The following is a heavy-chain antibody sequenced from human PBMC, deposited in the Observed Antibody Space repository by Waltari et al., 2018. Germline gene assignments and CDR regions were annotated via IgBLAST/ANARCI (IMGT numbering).Heavy chain of an antibody. CDR2: ISSGSSYI. J-gene: IGHJ4*02. Sequence: EVQLVESGGGLVKPGGSLRLSCAASGFTFSSYSINWVRRGPGKGLEGVSSISSGSSYIYYEDPVKGRFTSSRNNAKNSLYLQMNSMRAEDKAVYYCARYPAGIAAAGKDYWGQRTLVTVSS. CDR1: GFTFSSYS. D-gene: IGHD6-13*01. CDR3: ARYPAGIAAAGKDY. V-gene: IGHV3-21*01.